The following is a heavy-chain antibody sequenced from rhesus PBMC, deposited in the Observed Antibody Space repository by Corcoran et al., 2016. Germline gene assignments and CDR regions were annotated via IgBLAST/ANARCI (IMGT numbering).Heavy chain of an antibody. D-gene: IGHD1-20*01. J-gene: IGHJ5-1*01. CDR1: GYSIRSRYG. Sequence: QVQLQESGPGLVKPSETLSLTCAVSGYSIRSRYGWSWVLQSPGQGMEWMGYINCNSEGTNYNPSLKSRLTISKDMSKNQFSLRRTSVTAADTAVYYCARTKGTSSPNRFDVWGPGVLVTVSS. CDR3: ARTKGTSSPNRFDV. V-gene: IGHV4-127*01. CDR2: INCNSEGT.